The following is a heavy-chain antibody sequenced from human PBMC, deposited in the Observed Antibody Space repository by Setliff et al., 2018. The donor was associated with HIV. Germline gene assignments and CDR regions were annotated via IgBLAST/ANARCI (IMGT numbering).Heavy chain of an antibody. CDR1: GFTFSSYS. CDR3: ARDSGGWFDP. D-gene: IGHD3-10*01. Sequence: GGSLRLSCAASGFTFSSYSMNWVRQAPGKGLEWVAFIRYDGSNKYYADSVKGRFTISRDNSKNTLYLQMNSLRAEDTAVYYCARDSGGWFDPWGQGTLVTVSS. J-gene: IGHJ5*02. CDR2: IRYDGSNK. V-gene: IGHV3-30*02.